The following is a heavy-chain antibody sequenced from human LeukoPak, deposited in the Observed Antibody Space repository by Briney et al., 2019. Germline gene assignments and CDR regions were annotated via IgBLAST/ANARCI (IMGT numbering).Heavy chain of an antibody. CDR2: ISGSGGST. Sequence: GGSLRLSCAASGFTFSSYAMSWVRQAPGKGLEWVSGISGSGGSTYYADSVKGRFTISRDNSKNTLYLQMNSLRAEDTAVYYCAKDPIIAVAVHAEYFQHWGQGTLVTVSS. D-gene: IGHD6-19*01. CDR3: AKDPIIAVAVHAEYFQH. CDR1: GFTFSSYA. V-gene: IGHV3-23*01. J-gene: IGHJ1*01.